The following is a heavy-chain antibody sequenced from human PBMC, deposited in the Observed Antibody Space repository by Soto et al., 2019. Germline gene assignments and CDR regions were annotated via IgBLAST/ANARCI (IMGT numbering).Heavy chain of an antibody. CDR2: IIPIFGTA. D-gene: IGHD3-16*02. V-gene: IGHV1-69*12. Sequence: QVQLVQSGAEVKKPGSSVKVSCKASGGTFSSYAISWVRQAPGQGLEWMGGIIPIFGTANYARKFQSRVTITADESTNTAYMALSSLRSEDRAVYYCARQFEVISYYYYGMDVWGQGTTVTVSS. CDR3: ARQFEVISYYYYGMDV. CDR1: GGTFSSYA. J-gene: IGHJ6*02.